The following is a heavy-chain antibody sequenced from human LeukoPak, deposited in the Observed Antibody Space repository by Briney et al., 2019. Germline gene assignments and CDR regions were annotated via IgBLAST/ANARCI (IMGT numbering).Heavy chain of an antibody. CDR1: GYTFTSYD. D-gene: IGHD2-15*01. V-gene: IGHV1-8*03. J-gene: IGHJ3*02. Sequence: ASVKVSCKASGYTFTSYDINWVRQATGQGLEWMGWMNPNSGNTGYAQKFQGRVTITRNTSISTAYVELSSLRSEDTAVYYCARGGSGSLHNDAFDIWGQGTMVTVSS. CDR3: ARGGSGSLHNDAFDI. CDR2: MNPNSGNT.